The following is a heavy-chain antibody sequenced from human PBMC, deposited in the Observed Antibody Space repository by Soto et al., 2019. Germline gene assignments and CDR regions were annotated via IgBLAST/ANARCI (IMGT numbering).Heavy chain of an antibody. V-gene: IGHV1-69*01. Sequence: QVQLVQSGAEVKKPGSSVKVSCTASGGTFSSLGISWVRQGPRQGLEWLGGFIPMFGTANYPQKFQGRVTLTANDSTSTAYMELSSLTSEDTSVYFCARERRGPGNCNYDTFDIWGQGTVVTVSS. CDR2: FIPMFGTA. D-gene: IGHD1-7*01. CDR3: ARERRGPGNCNYDTFDI. CDR1: GGTFSSLG. J-gene: IGHJ3*02.